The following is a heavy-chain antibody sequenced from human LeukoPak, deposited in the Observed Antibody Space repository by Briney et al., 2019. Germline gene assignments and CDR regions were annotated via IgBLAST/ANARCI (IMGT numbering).Heavy chain of an antibody. Sequence: PGGSPRLSCAASGFALSSYGMHWVRQAPGKGLEWVAFIRYDGSNKYYADSVKGRFTISRDNSKNTLYLQMNSLRAEDTAVYYCAKSGHSSSGIFDYWGQGTLVTVSS. V-gene: IGHV3-30*02. D-gene: IGHD6-13*01. CDR3: AKSGHSSSGIFDY. J-gene: IGHJ4*02. CDR1: GFALSSYG. CDR2: IRYDGSNK.